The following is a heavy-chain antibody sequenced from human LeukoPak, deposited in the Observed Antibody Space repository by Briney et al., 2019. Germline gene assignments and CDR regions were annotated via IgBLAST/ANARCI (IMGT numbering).Heavy chain of an antibody. CDR1: GGSISRSN. D-gene: IGHD4-17*01. CDR3: ARGTDYGANFDY. CDR2: MYFSGST. Sequence: PSETLSLTCTVSGGSISRSNWGWIRQPPGKGLEWIGSMYFSGSTYYKPSLKSRVAISVDTSKNQFSLKLSSVTAADTAVYYCARGTDYGANFDYWGQGTLVTVSS. V-gene: IGHV4-39*07. J-gene: IGHJ4*02.